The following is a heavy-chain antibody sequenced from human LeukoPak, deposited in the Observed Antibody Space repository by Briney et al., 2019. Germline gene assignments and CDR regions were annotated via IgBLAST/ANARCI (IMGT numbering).Heavy chain of an antibody. CDR1: VFTFSSYE. Sequence: GGSLRLSCVASVFTFSSYEMNWVRQAPGKGLDGVSYISICYSTIYYADFVKGRLTISRDNAKNSLYLQMDSLRAEDTAVYYCARSTYDSSGYYLIFDYWGQGTLVTVSS. J-gene: IGHJ4*02. CDR3: ARSTYDSSGYYLIFDY. D-gene: IGHD3-22*01. V-gene: IGHV3-48*03. CDR2: ISICYSTI.